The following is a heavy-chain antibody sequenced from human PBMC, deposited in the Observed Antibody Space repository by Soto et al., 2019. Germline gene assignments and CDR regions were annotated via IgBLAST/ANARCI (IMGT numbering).Heavy chain of an antibody. Sequence: PSETLSLTCTVSGGSVSSGSYYWSWIRQPPGKGLEWIGYIYYSGSTNYNPSLKSRVTISVDTSKNQFSLKLSSVTAADTAVYYCARGRRLINWFDPWGQGTLVTVSS. CDR1: GGSVSSGSYY. CDR2: IYYSGST. V-gene: IGHV4-61*01. CDR3: ARGRRLINWFDP. D-gene: IGHD2-8*01. J-gene: IGHJ5*02.